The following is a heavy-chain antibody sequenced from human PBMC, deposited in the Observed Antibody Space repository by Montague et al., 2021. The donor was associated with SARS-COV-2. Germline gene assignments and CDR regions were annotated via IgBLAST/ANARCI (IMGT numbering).Heavy chain of an antibody. Sequence: SETLSLTCTVSVGSISSYYWSWIRQPPGKGLEWIGNIYYSGSTXXXPSXKGRVTISVDTSKNQFSLKLSSVTAADTAVYYCARGSGWMGNAFDIWGQGTMVTVSS. CDR2: IYYSGST. J-gene: IGHJ3*02. CDR3: ARGSGWMGNAFDI. D-gene: IGHD6-19*01. CDR1: VGSISSYY. V-gene: IGHV4-59*01.